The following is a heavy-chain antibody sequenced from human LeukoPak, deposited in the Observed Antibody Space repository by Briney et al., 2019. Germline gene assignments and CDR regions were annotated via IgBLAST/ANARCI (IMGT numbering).Heavy chain of an antibody. D-gene: IGHD4-17*01. CDR2: INPNSGGT. CDR1: GYTFTGYY. J-gene: IGHJ6*02. Sequence: ASVKVSCKASGYTFTGYYMHWVRQAPGQGLEWMGWINPNSGGTNYAQKFQGRVTMTRDTSVSTAYMELSRLRSDDTAVYYCARRYGDYDPSYYYYGMDVWGQGTTVTGSS. CDR3: ARRYGDYDPSYYYYGMDV. V-gene: IGHV1-2*02.